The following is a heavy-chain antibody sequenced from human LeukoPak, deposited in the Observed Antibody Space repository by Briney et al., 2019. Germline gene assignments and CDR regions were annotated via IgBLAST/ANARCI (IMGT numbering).Heavy chain of an antibody. Sequence: SQTLSLTCTVSGGSISSGGYYWSWIRQHPGKGLEWIGYIYYSGSTYYNPSLKSRVTISVDTSKNEFSLKLSSVTAADRAVYYCAISSLDAFDIWGQGTMVTVSS. CDR3: AISSLDAFDI. D-gene: IGHD2-2*01. V-gene: IGHV4-31*03. J-gene: IGHJ3*02. CDR2: IYYSGST. CDR1: GGSISSGGYY.